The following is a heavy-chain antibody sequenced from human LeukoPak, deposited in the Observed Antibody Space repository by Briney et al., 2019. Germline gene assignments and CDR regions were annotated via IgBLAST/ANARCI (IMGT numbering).Heavy chain of an antibody. CDR3: ARTYCSGGSCHFDY. CDR2: ISHSGDT. V-gene: IGHV4-34*01. CDR1: GGSFSDSY. Sequence: SETLSLTCAVYGGSFSDSYWSWIRQPPGEGLEWVGEISHSGDTNYNPSLKSRVTISVDTSKNQFSLNLSSVTAADTAVYYCARTYCSGGSCHFDYWGQGTQVTVSS. D-gene: IGHD2-15*01. J-gene: IGHJ4*02.